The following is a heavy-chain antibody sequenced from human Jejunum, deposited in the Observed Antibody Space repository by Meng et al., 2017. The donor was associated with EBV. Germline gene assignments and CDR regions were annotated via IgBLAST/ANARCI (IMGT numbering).Heavy chain of an antibody. CDR1: GGISNTYG. CDR3: ARVRPGGGWFDP. CDR2: INTNTGYP. J-gene: IGHJ5*02. V-gene: IGHV7-4-1*02. D-gene: IGHD2-8*02. Sequence: QVQLGLSGAEVKKPGSSVKVSCKASGGISNTYGIAWVRQAPGQGLEWMGWINTNTGYPTYAQDFTGRFVFSLDTSVSTAYLQITSLSTEDNAVYYCARVRPGGGWFDPWGQGTLVTVSS.